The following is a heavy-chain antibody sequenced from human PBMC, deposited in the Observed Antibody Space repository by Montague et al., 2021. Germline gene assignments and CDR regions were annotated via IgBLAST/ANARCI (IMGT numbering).Heavy chain of an antibody. CDR3: ARLRDGVVPSPILGVGPYYSYYYMDV. CDR1: GMSFSGYY. J-gene: IGHJ6*03. V-gene: IGHV4-34*01. Sequence: SETLSLTCAVHGMSFSGYYWNWIRQPPGKGLEWIGEINHGGSTKYSPSLKSRLTISADTSKNQFSLKLTSVAAADTAVYYCARLRDGVVPSPILGVGPYYSYYYMDVWGRGTTVTVSS. D-gene: IGHD3-10*01. CDR2: INHGGST.